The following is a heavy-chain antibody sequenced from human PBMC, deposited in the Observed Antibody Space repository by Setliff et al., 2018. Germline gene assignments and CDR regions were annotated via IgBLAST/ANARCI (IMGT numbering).Heavy chain of an antibody. J-gene: IGHJ3*02. CDR3: RQAVVGRDVFDI. Sequence: LSLTCSVYGGSFDTYYWSWIRRPPGKGLEWFGEINQSGSGDYNPSFKGRVTISVDTSKKQFSLTLSSVTAADTALYYCRQAVVGRDVFDIWGQGTVVTVSS. CDR1: GGSFDTYY. CDR2: INQSGSG. D-gene: IGHD1-1*01. V-gene: IGHV4-34*01.